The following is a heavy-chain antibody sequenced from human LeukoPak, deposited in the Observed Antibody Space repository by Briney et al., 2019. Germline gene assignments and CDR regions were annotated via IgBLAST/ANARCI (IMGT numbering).Heavy chain of an antibody. CDR3: ARRRTYCSSTSCYRVVFGKNAFDI. Sequence: PSETLSLTCTVSGYSISSGYYWSWIRQPPGKGLEWIGEINHSGSTNYNPSLKSRVTISVDTSKNQFSLKLSSVTAADTAVYYCARRRTYCSSTSCYRVVFGKNAFDIWGQGTMVTVSS. D-gene: IGHD2-2*01. J-gene: IGHJ3*02. V-gene: IGHV4-38-2*02. CDR2: INHSGST. CDR1: GYSISSGYY.